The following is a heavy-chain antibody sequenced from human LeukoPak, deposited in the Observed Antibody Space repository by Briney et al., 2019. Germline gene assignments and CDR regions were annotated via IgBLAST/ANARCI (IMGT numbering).Heavy chain of an antibody. Sequence: SETLSLTCTVSGGSIINYYWVWIRQPPGKGLEWMGYIYYSGSTNYNSSLKSRLTISVDASRNQFSLKLNSVTAADTAVYYCARGAISGYYYYMDVWGKGITVTVSS. CDR1: GGSIINYY. CDR3: ARGAISGYYYYMDV. D-gene: IGHD5-12*01. CDR2: IYYSGST. V-gene: IGHV4-59*13. J-gene: IGHJ6*03.